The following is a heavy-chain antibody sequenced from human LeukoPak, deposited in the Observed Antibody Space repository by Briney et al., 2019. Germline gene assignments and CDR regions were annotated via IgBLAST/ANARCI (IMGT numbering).Heavy chain of an antibody. CDR1: SYSLSSGYY. CDR2: ISHSGST. Sequence: SKTLSLTCTVSSYSLSSGYYWGWIRQPPGKGLEWIGSISHSGSTYYNPSLKSRVTISVDTSKNQVSLNVSSATAADTAVYYCARDWSNGYSVSHYFGFWGQGTLVSVSS. CDR3: ARDWSNGYSVSHYFGF. V-gene: IGHV4-38-2*02. D-gene: IGHD3-22*01. J-gene: IGHJ4*02.